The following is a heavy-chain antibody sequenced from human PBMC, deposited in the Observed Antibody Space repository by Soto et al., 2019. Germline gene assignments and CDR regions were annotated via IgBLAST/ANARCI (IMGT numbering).Heavy chain of an antibody. V-gene: IGHV4-39*01. D-gene: IGHD4-17*01. CDR2: IYYSGST. CDR1: GGSISSSSYY. Sequence: SETLSLTCTVSGGSISSSSYYWGWIRQPPGKGLEWIGSIYYSGSTYYNPSLKSRVTISVDTSKNQFSLKLSSVTAADTAVYYCARRVGDYHFDYWGQGTLVTVSS. J-gene: IGHJ4*02. CDR3: ARRVGDYHFDY.